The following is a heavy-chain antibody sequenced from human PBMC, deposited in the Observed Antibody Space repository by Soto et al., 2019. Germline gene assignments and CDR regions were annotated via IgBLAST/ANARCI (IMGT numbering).Heavy chain of an antibody. CDR1: GFTFSSYA. J-gene: IGHJ3*02. CDR3: ARLDYGDYDLSDAFDI. Sequence: PGGSLRLSCAASGFTFSSYAMHWVRQAPGKGLEWVAVISYDGSNKYYADSVKGRFTISRDNSKNTLYLQMNSLRAEDTAVYYCARLDYGDYDLSDAFDIWGQGTMVTVSS. V-gene: IGHV3-30-3*01. CDR2: ISYDGSNK. D-gene: IGHD4-17*01.